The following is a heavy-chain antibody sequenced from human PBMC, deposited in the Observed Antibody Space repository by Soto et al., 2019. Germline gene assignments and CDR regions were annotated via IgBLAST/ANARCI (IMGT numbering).Heavy chain of an antibody. Sequence: QVQLVQSGAEEKKPGASVKVSCKASVYTFTNYAMHWVRQAPGQRLEWMGWINAGNGNTKYSQKFQGRVTITRDTSASTAYMELSSLRSEDTAVYSCARVSGYYLPDYWGQGTLVTVSS. D-gene: IGHD5-12*01. V-gene: IGHV1-3*05. J-gene: IGHJ4*02. CDR2: INAGNGNT. CDR1: VYTFTNYA. CDR3: ARVSGYYLPDY.